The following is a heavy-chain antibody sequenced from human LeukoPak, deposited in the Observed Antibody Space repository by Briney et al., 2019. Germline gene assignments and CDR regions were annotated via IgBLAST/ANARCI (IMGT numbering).Heavy chain of an antibody. Sequence: GVSLRLSCAASGFTFDDYGMSWVRQAPGKGLEWLSGINWNGGSTGYADSVKGRFTISTDNAKNSLYLQMNSLRAEDTTLYYCARDVLLWFGETRNYGMDVWGQGTTVTVSS. J-gene: IGHJ6*02. CDR3: ARDVLLWFGETRNYGMDV. V-gene: IGHV3-20*04. D-gene: IGHD3-10*01. CDR1: GFTFDDYG. CDR2: INWNGGST.